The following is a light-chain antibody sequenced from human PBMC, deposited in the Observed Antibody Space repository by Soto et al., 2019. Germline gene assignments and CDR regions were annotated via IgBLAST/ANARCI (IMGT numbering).Light chain of an antibody. CDR2: GTS. Sequence: IVLTQSPGTLSLSPGERATLSCRASQSVSSKYLAWYQQKPGQAPRALIYGTSIRASGVPGRFSGGGSGTDFTLTITRLEPEDCAVDYCQHYGISLFTFVPGTKVDF. J-gene: IGKJ3*01. CDR1: QSVSSKY. V-gene: IGKV3-20*01. CDR3: QHYGISLFT.